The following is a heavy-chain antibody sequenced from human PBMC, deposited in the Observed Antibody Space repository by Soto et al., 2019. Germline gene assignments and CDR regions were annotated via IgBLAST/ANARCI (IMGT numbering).Heavy chain of an antibody. CDR2: TYYRSKWYN. V-gene: IGHV6-1*01. Sequence: SETLSLTCAISGDSVSSNAAAWSWIRQSPSRGLEWLGRTYYRSKWYNDYAVSVKSRIAINPDTPKNQFSLQMNSLESEDTAVNYCSRDDSDWFFNWGRGTLVTVSS. J-gene: IGHJ4*02. CDR3: SRDDSDWFFN. D-gene: IGHD3-9*01. CDR1: GDSVSSNAAA.